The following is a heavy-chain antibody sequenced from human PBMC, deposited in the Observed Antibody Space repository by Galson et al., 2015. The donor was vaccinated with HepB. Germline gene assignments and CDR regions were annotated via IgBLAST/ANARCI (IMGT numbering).Heavy chain of an antibody. Sequence: SVKVSCKASGYTFTSYGISWVRQAPGQGLEWMGWISAYNGDTNYAQKLQGRVTMTTDTSTSTAYMELRSLRSDDTAVYYCARVSNAVQLWLRSLDYWGQGTLVTVSS. J-gene: IGHJ4*02. V-gene: IGHV1-18*01. CDR1: GYTFTSYG. CDR3: ARVSNAVQLWLRSLDY. D-gene: IGHD5-18*01. CDR2: ISAYNGDT.